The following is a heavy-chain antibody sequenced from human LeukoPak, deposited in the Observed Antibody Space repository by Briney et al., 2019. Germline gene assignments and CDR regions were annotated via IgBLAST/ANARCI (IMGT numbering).Heavy chain of an antibody. Sequence: PGGSLRLSCAASGFTFSSYAMSWVRQAPGKGLEWVSAISGSGGSTYYADSVKGRFTISRDNSKNTLYLQMNSLRAEDTALYYCARDYYDYGDYSPLFDYWGQGTLVTVSS. CDR3: ARDYYDYGDYSPLFDY. CDR1: GFTFSSYA. V-gene: IGHV3-23*01. J-gene: IGHJ4*02. D-gene: IGHD4-17*01. CDR2: ISGSGGST.